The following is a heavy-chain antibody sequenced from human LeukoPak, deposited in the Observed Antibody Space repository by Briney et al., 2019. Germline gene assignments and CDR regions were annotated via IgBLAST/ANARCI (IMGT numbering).Heavy chain of an antibody. CDR2: IYYSGST. D-gene: IGHD3-3*01. J-gene: IGHJ5*02. Sequence: SETLSLTCTVSGYSISSDYYWGWIRQPPGKGLEWIGSIYYSGSTYYNPSLKSRVTISVDTSKNQFSLKLSSVTAADTAVYYCARAMGIYYDFWSGYFPNWFDPWGQGTLVTVSS. V-gene: IGHV4-38-2*02. CDR3: ARAMGIYYDFWSGYFPNWFDP. CDR1: GYSISSDYY.